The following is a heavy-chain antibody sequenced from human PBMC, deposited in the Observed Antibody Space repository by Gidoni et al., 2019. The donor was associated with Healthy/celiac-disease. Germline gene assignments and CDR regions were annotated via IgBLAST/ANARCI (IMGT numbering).Heavy chain of an antibody. CDR3: ARDAWYGGDCCYYYYHGMDV. D-gene: IGHD2-21*02. J-gene: IGHJ6*02. CDR2: IIPIFGTA. V-gene: IGHV1-69*01. Sequence: QVQLVQSGAEVKKPGSSVKVSCKASGGTFSSYAISWVRQAPGQGLEWMGGIIPIFGTANYAQKFQGRVTITADESTSTAYMEPSSLRSEDTAVYYCARDAWYGGDCCYYYYHGMDVWGQGTTVTVSS. CDR1: GGTFSSYA.